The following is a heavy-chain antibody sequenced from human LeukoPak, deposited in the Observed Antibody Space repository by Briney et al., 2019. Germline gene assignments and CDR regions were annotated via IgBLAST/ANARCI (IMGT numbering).Heavy chain of an antibody. V-gene: IGHV3-30*01. CDR3: ATERQVGATPFDY. J-gene: IGHJ4*02. CDR1: GLAFTADS. CDR2: ASSDEMAT. Sequence: TGGSLRLSCVASGLAFTADSMHWVRQPPGKGLEGGAVASSDEMATFYGDSVKGRFTISRDNSKNTVYLQMNSLRDEDTAVYYCATERQVGATPFDYWGQGSQVTVSS. D-gene: IGHD1-26*01.